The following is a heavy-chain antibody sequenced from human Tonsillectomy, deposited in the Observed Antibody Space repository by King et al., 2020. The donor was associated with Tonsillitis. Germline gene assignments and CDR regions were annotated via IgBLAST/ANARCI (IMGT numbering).Heavy chain of an antibody. Sequence: VQLVESGGGVVQPGRSLRLSCAASGFTFSSCGMHWVRQAPGKGLEWVGGISYDGRKKYYADSVKGRITISRDNAKKTLYLQMNSLRGEDPAGYYCAGGSGAYFFDYGGQGTLVTVTS. CDR2: ISYDGRKK. V-gene: IGHV3-30*03. D-gene: IGHD3-16*01. J-gene: IGHJ4*02. CDR3: AGGSGAYFFDY. CDR1: GFTFSSCG.